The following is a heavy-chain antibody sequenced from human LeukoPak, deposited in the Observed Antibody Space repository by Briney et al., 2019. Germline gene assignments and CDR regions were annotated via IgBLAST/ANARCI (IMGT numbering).Heavy chain of an antibody. CDR3: ARDSSSWSGDAFDI. CDR2: IYKSGGT. V-gene: IGHV4-59*11. J-gene: IGHJ3*02. D-gene: IGHD6-13*01. CDR1: GGSISSHS. Sequence: SETLSLTCTVSGGSISSHSWTWIRQSPEKGLEWIGYIYKSGGTNYNPSLKSRVTITADTSKNQFSLKLTSVTAADTAVYYCARDSSSWSGDAFDIWGQGTMVTVSS.